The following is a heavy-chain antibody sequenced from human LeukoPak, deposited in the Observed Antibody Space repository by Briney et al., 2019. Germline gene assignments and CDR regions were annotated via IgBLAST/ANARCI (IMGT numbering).Heavy chain of an antibody. CDR1: VGSIISSSYY. J-gene: IGHJ4*02. CDR2: IYYSGST. V-gene: IGHV4-39*01. CDR3: AIGGSSGYSLLYYFDY. D-gene: IGHD3-22*01. Sequence: SETLSLTCTVSVGSIISSSYYWGWIRQPPGKWLEWIGSIYYSGSTYYNPSLKSRVTISVDTSKNQFSLKLSSVTAADTAVYYCAIGGSSGYSLLYYFDYWGQGTLVTVSS.